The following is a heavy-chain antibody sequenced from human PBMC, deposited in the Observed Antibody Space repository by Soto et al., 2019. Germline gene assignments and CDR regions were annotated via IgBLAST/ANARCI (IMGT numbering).Heavy chain of an antibody. V-gene: IGHV4-61*01. CDR2: IYYSGST. J-gene: IGHJ6*02. Sequence: PSETLSLTCTVSGGSVSSGSYYWSWIRQPPGKGLEWIGYIYYSGSTNYNPSLKSRVTISVDTSKNQFSLKLSSVTAADTAVYYCARMLSITIFGVAWVGMDVWGQGTTVTVSS. CDR3: ARMLSITIFGVAWVGMDV. CDR1: GGSVSSGSYY. D-gene: IGHD3-3*01.